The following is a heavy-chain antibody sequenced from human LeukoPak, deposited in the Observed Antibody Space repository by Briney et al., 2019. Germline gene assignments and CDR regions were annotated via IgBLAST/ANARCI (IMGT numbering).Heavy chain of an antibody. CDR1: GFTFSSYS. J-gene: IGHJ4*02. V-gene: IGHV3-23*01. CDR3: AKGTIVATITLFDY. CDR2: ISASGATT. D-gene: IGHD5-12*01. Sequence: GGSLRLSCAASGFTFSSYSMNWVRQAPGRGLQWVSGISASGATTYYADSVKGRFTISRDNSKNTLYLQMNSLRAEDTALYYCAKGTIVATITLFDYWGQGTLVTVSS.